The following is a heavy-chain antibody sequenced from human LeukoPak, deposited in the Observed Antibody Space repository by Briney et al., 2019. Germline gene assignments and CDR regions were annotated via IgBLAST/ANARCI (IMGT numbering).Heavy chain of an antibody. D-gene: IGHD2-2*01. J-gene: IGHJ5*02. CDR2: ISSSSSYT. Sequence: GGSLRLSCAASGSTFSDYYMSWIRQAPGKGLEWVSYISSSSSYTNYADSVKGRFTISRDNAKNSLYLQMNSLRAEDTAVYYCARAVKIVVVPAAIDHWFDPWGQGTLVTVSS. CDR1: GSTFSDYY. CDR3: ARAVKIVVVPAAIDHWFDP. V-gene: IGHV3-11*06.